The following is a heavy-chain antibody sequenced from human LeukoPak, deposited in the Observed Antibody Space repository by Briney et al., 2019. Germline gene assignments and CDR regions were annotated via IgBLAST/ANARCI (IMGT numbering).Heavy chain of an antibody. D-gene: IGHD5-24*01. CDR2: IYYSGSS. CDR3: ARHRSGWLQSSFDY. V-gene: IGHV4-39*01. J-gene: IGHJ4*02. Sequence: SETLSLTCTVSGGSITSNTNYWGWIRQPPGKGLEWIGSIYYSGSSFDNPALKSRVTISVDTSKNQFSLKLSSVTAADTAVYYCARHRSGWLQSSFDYWGQGTLVTVSS. CDR1: GGSITSNTNY.